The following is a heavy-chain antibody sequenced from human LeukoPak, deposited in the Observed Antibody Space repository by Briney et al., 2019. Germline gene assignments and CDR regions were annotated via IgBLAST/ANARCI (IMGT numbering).Heavy chain of an antibody. CDR3: VEEQLGRGYFDS. D-gene: IGHD6-6*01. Sequence: GGSLRHSCAASGFTFSRHWMHWVRQAPGKGLVWVSRIGGDGTITTYADSVKGRFTISRDNAKNMLFLQMNSLRAEDTALYYCVEEQLGRGYFDSWGEGTLVTVSS. J-gene: IGHJ5*01. CDR1: GFTFSRHW. CDR2: IGGDGTIT. V-gene: IGHV3-74*01.